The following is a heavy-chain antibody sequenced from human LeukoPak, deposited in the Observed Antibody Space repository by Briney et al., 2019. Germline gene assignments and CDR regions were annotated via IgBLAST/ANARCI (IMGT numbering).Heavy chain of an antibody. CDR2: ISSNGGST. D-gene: IGHD3-9*01. CDR1: GFTFSSYA. J-gene: IGHJ5*02. Sequence: PGGSLRPSCAASGFTFSSYAMHWVRQAPGKGLEYVSAISSNGGSTYYANSVKGRFTISRDNSKNTLYLQMGSLRAEDMAVYYCARGASLRYFDWLPPNWFDPWGQGTLVTVSS. CDR3: ARGASLRYFDWLPPNWFDP. V-gene: IGHV3-64*01.